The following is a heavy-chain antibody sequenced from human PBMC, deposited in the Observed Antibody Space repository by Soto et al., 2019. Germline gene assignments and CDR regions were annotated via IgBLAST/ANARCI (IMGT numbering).Heavy chain of an antibody. CDR3: ARARTVVPAAIDYGMDV. Sequence: SETLSLTCTVSGRPITGDYWGWIRQPPGKALEYIGHIYYTGSTRYNPSLTSRVTISLDTSREQFSLKLTSVTAADTAVYYCARARTVVPAAIDYGMDVWGQGSTVTVSS. D-gene: IGHD2-2*01. CDR1: GRPITGDY. CDR2: IYYTGST. V-gene: IGHV4-59*01. J-gene: IGHJ6*02.